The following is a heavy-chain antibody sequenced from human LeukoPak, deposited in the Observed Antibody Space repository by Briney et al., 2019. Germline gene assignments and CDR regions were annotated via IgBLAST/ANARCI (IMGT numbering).Heavy chain of an antibody. CDR1: GYTFTGYY. Sequence: ASVKVSCKASGYTFTGYYMHWVRQAPGQGREWMGRINPNSGGTNYAQKFQGRVTMTRDTSISTAYMELSRLRSDDTAVYYCARDFGLLGAYAFDIWGQGTMVTVSS. CDR2: INPNSGGT. D-gene: IGHD3/OR15-3a*01. J-gene: IGHJ3*02. V-gene: IGHV1-2*06. CDR3: ARDFGLLGAYAFDI.